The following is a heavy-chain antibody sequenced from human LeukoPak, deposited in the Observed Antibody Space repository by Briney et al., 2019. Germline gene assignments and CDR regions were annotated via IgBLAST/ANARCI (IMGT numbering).Heavy chain of an antibody. D-gene: IGHD3-10*01. Sequence: PSETLSLTCTVSGGSISSSSYYWGWIRQPPGKGLEWIGSIYYSGSTYYNPSLKSRVTISVDTSKNQFSLKLSSVTAADTAVYYCAGGVVTMVRGAAVDLWGRGTLVTVSS. V-gene: IGHV4-39*07. CDR1: GGSISSSSYY. CDR2: IYYSGST. CDR3: AGGVVTMVRGAAVDL. J-gene: IGHJ2*01.